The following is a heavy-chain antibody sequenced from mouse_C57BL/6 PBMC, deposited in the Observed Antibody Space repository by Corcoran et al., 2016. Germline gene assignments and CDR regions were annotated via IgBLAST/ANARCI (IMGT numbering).Heavy chain of an antibody. CDR1: GYSITSGYY. CDR3: AGGEGSTVVAWYFDV. D-gene: IGHD1-1*01. V-gene: IGHV3-6*01. Sequence: DVQLQESGPGLVKPSQSLSLTCFVTGYSITSGYYWNWIRQFPGNKLEWMGYLSYDGSNKYNPSLKNLISITRDKSKKQFFLKLNSVTTEDTATYYCAGGEGSTVVAWYFDVWGTGTTVTFSS. J-gene: IGHJ1*03. CDR2: LSYDGSN.